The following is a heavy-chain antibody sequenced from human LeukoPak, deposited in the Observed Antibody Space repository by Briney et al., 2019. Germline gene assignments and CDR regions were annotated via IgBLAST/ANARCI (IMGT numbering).Heavy chain of an antibody. CDR2: ISAYNGNT. J-gene: IGHJ4*02. CDR1: GYTFTSYG. D-gene: IGHD2-2*01. CDR3: AREKIVVVPGALDY. V-gene: IGHV1-18*01. Sequence: GASLKVSCKASGYTFTSYGISWVRQAPGQGLERMGWISAYNGNTNYAQKLQGRVTMTTDTSTSTAYMELRSLRSDDTAVYYCAREKIVVVPGALDYWGQGTLVTVSS.